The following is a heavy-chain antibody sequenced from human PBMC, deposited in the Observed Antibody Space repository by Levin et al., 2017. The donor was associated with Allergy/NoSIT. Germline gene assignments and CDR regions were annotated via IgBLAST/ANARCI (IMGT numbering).Heavy chain of an antibody. V-gene: IGHV4-59*01. CDR3: ARGGRGAAAGFDY. D-gene: IGHD6-13*01. CDR1: GGSISNYY. J-gene: IGHJ4*02. CDR2: IYYTGST. Sequence: SQTLSLTCTVSGGSISNYYWSWIRQPPGKGLEWIGYIYYTGSTDYHPSLKSRLTISLDTSKTQFSLKLSSVTAADTAVYYCARGGRGAAAGFDYWGQGTLVTVSS.